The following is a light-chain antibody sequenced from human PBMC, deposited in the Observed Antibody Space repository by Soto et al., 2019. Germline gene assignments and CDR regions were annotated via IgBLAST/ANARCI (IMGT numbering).Light chain of an antibody. Sequence: QSALTQPASVSGSPGQSITISCTGSNSDIGGYNFVSWYQQHPGKAPKLIIYDVNNRPSGVSHRFSGSKSGNTASLTISGLQPDDEAEYHCNSYITGGTVVFGGGTKLTV. J-gene: IGLJ2*01. CDR3: NSYITGGTVV. CDR1: NSDIGGYNF. CDR2: DVN. V-gene: IGLV2-14*03.